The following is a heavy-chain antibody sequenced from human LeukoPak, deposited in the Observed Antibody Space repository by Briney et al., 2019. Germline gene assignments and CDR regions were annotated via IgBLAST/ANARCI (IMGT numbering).Heavy chain of an antibody. Sequence: GGSLRLSCAASGFTFSNFWMSWVRQAPGKGREWVANIKQDGSEKYYVDSLKGRFTISRDNAKNSLYLQMNSLRAEDTAVYFWARLTWGLVDNWGQGTLVTVSS. CDR1: GFTFSNFW. J-gene: IGHJ4*02. CDR3: ARLTWGLVDN. D-gene: IGHD7-27*01. V-gene: IGHV3-7*01. CDR2: IKQDGSEK.